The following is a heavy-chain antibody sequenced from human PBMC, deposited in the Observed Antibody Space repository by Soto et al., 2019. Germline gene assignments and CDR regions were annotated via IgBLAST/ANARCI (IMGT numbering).Heavy chain of an antibody. J-gene: IGHJ6*02. D-gene: IGHD1-26*01. CDR3: ARDRWEQAPPRYYYGMDV. Sequence: GVSLRLSCAVSGGTFKRHAINWVRQAPGKGLEWVAVISFDGKNKYYGDSVEGRFTVSRENFNNTVYLQMNSLRGEDTAVYFCARDRWEQAPPRYYYGMDVWGQGTTVTVSS. CDR1: GGTFKRHA. V-gene: IGHV3-30*04. CDR2: ISFDGKNK.